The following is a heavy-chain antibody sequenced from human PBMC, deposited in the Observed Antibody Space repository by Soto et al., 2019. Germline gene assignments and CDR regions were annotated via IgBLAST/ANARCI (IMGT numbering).Heavy chain of an antibody. Sequence: VQLVESGGGLVQPGGSLTLSCAASGFTFSSYWMHWVRQAPGKGVVWVSRINPDGRVTNYADSEKGRFTTSRDNAKITLYLQMNSLRPEDTAVYYCARVGKGAWYFDLWGRGTLVTVSS. V-gene: IGHV3-74*01. D-gene: IGHD1-26*01. CDR1: GFTFSSYW. CDR3: ARVGKGAWYFDL. J-gene: IGHJ2*01. CDR2: INPDGRVT.